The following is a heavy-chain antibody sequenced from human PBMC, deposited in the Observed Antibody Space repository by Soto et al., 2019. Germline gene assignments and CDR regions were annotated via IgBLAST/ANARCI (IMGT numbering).Heavy chain of an antibody. CDR3: ARDLATAVADTPNYGLDV. Sequence: GGSLRLSCVASGFTFSNYRMNWFRQAPGKGLEWVSFISDTSTTIYYADSVKGRFTISRDNAKNSLYLQMNSLRDEDTAVYYCARDLATAVADTPNYGLDVWGQGTTVTSP. D-gene: IGHD6-19*01. CDR1: GFTFSNYR. CDR2: ISDTSTTI. J-gene: IGHJ6*02. V-gene: IGHV3-48*02.